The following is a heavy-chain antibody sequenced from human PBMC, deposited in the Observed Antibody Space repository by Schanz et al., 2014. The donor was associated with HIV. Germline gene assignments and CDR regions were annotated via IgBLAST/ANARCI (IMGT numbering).Heavy chain of an antibody. J-gene: IGHJ6*02. CDR1: GYAFTDHF. CDR2: INPSGGRT. CDR3: ARTHYSVVSSRAMDV. V-gene: IGHV1-46*01. D-gene: IGHD2-15*01. Sequence: QVLLVQSGAEVRKPGASVRVSCKASGYAFTDHFIHWVRQAPGQGLEWMGIINPSGGRTNYAQKFQGRVSMTTDTSTSTVYMELSSLKSEDTAVYYCARTHYSVVSSRAMDVWGQGTTVTVSS.